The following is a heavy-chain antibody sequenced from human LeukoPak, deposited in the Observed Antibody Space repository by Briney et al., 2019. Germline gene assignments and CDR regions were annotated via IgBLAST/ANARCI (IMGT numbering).Heavy chain of an antibody. V-gene: IGHV4-39*01. CDR2: IYHSGRT. J-gene: IGHJ4*02. Sequence: SSETLSLTCSASAVSISRTSYYWGWIRQPPGKGLEWIGSIYHSGRTYYNPSLKSRVTMSVDTSKNQFSLTLSSVTDADTAVYYYARQGDYYDSSGAHGPFDYWGQGTLVTVSS. CDR3: ARQGDYYDSSGAHGPFDY. D-gene: IGHD3-22*01. CDR1: AVSISRTSYY.